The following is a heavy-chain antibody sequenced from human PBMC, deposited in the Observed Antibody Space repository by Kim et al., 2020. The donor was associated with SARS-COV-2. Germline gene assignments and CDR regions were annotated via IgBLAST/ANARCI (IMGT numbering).Heavy chain of an antibody. CDR3: ASWDYSDNAGLGL. Sequence: SETLSLTCTVSGAPISSYYWVWVRQPPGKGLEWMATFFKSGSTSSNPSLKSRVTISADTSNHQFSLQLSSVTAADTAVYYCASWDYSDNAGLGLWGQGTLVTVSS. CDR1: GAPISSYY. J-gene: IGHJ4*02. V-gene: IGHV4-59*13. CDR2: FFKSGST. D-gene: IGHD4-4*01.